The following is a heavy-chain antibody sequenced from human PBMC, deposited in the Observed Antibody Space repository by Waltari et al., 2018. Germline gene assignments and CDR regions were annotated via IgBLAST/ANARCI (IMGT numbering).Heavy chain of an antibody. CDR3: ASHVDSAP. D-gene: IGHD5-18*01. CDR2: IRGGDGTT. CDR1: YS. V-gene: IGHV3-23*01. Sequence: YSMSWVRQAPGKGLEWVSAIRGGDGTTYYADSVQGRFTISRDNSRNTLYLQMNSLRAEDTAIYYCASHVDSAPWGQGTLVTVSS. J-gene: IGHJ4*02.